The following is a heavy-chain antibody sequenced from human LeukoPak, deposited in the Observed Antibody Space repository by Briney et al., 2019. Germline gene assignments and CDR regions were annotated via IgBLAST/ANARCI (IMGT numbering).Heavy chain of an antibody. V-gene: IGHV4-38-2*01. CDR1: GYSISRGYY. CDR2: IYHSGST. J-gene: IGHJ4*02. D-gene: IGHD3-3*01. CDR3: ARSYYDFWSGYQAYYFDY. Sequence: SETLSLTCAVSGYSISRGYYWGWIRQPPGKGLEWIGSIYHSGSTYYNPSLKSRVTISVDTSKNQFSLKLSSVTAADTAVYYCARSYYDFWSGYQAYYFDYWGQGTLVTVSS.